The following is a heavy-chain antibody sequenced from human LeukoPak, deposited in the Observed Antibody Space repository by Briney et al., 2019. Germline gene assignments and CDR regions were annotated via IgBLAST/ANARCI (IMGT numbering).Heavy chain of an antibody. V-gene: IGHV4-34*12. Sequence: SETLSLTCAVYGGSFSGYYWSWIRQPPGKGLEWIGSIFHTGYTFYDPSFKRRLTISVDTSKNQFSLRLSSVTAADTAVYYCARETEKQWHYWGHGTMVTVSS. J-gene: IGHJ3*01. D-gene: IGHD6-19*01. CDR2: IFHTGYT. CDR1: GGSFSGYY. CDR3: ARETEKQWHY.